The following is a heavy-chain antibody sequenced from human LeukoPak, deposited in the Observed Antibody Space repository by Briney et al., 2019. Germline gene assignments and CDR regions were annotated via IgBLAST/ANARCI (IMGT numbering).Heavy chain of an antibody. Sequence: PGGSLRLSCAASGFAFSTYWVHWVRQAPGKGLVWVSRINSDGSSTAYADSVKGRSTISRDSAKNTLYLQMNSLRAEDTAVYYCVRDYGDYAWVFDYWGQGTLVTVSS. V-gene: IGHV3-74*01. CDR2: INSDGSST. J-gene: IGHJ4*02. CDR1: GFAFSTYW. D-gene: IGHD4-17*01. CDR3: VRDYGDYAWVFDY.